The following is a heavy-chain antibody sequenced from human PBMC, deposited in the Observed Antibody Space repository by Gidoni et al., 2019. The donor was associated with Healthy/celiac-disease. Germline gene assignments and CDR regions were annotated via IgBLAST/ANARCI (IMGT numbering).Heavy chain of an antibody. CDR1: GGSLSRSSYS. CDR2: IYYSGGT. Sequence: QLQLHESGPGLVKPSETLSLLCTVCGGSLSRSSYSWGCLRQPPGKGLEWIGWIYYSGGTPDTPSLKFRVTISVDTSKIQLSLKLSSVTAADTAVYDCACAVGGGSSWPFDYWGQGTLVTVSS. CDR3: ACAVGGGSSWPFDY. D-gene: IGHD6-13*01. V-gene: IGHV4-39*01. J-gene: IGHJ4*02.